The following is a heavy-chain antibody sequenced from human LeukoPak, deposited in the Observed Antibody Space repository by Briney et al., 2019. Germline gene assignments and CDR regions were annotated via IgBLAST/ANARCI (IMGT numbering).Heavy chain of an antibody. V-gene: IGHV3-21*01. D-gene: IGHD3-9*01. J-gene: IGHJ4*02. CDR3: ARLRYFDWLLSTSEYYFDY. CDR1: GFTFSSYS. CDR2: ISSSSSYI. Sequence: GGSLRLSCAASGFTFSSYSMNWVRQAPGKGLEWVSSISSSSSYIYYADSVKGRFTISRDNAKNSLYLRMNSLRAEDTAVYYCARLRYFDWLLSTSEYYFDYWGQGTLVTVSS.